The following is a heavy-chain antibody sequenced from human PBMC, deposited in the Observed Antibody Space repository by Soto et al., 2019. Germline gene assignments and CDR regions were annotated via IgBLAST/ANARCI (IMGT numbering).Heavy chain of an antibody. Sequence: QVQLQESGPGLVKPSQTLSLTCNVSGESISSGGYYWSWIRHHPGKGLEWIGYIYDTESAYYNPSLKSRVTISMDTSKNQFAMRLSSVTAADTAVYYCVRASSSSSAADYWGQGILATVSS. J-gene: IGHJ4*02. V-gene: IGHV4-31*03. CDR3: VRASSSSSAADY. CDR1: GESISSGGYY. D-gene: IGHD6-6*01. CDR2: IYDTESA.